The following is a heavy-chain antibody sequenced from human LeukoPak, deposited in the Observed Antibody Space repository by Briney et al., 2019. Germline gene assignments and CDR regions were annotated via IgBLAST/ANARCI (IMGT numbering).Heavy chain of an antibody. CDR1: GGTFSSYA. D-gene: IGHD4-11*01. V-gene: IGHV1-69*13. CDR3: ARDRVTTTVGPYYYYYMDV. J-gene: IGHJ6*03. Sequence: SVKVSCKASGGTFSSYAISWVRQAPGQGLEWMGGIIPIFGTANYAQKFQGRVTITADESTSTAYMELSSLRSEDTAAYYCARDRVTTTVGPYYYYYMDVWGKGTTVTVSS. CDR2: IIPIFGTA.